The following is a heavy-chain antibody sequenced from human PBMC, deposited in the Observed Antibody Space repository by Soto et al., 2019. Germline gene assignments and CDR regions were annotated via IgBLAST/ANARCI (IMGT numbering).Heavy chain of an antibody. D-gene: IGHD3-10*01. V-gene: IGHV3-23*01. Sequence: PGGSLRLSSAASGFTFSTFAMTWVRQPPGKGLEWVSSINDSGDRTYYGDSVRGRFTISRDNSKNTLYLQMNSLRDEDSAVYFCAKDLYGSGSYRFDYWGQGSLVTVSS. CDR3: AKDLYGSGSYRFDY. J-gene: IGHJ4*02. CDR1: GFTFSTFA. CDR2: INDSGDRT.